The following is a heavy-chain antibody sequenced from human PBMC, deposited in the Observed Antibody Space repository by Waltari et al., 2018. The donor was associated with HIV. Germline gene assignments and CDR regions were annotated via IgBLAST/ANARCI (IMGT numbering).Heavy chain of an antibody. CDR3: ARMKRSYGSGQSRYFYFGMDV. Sequence: EVQLVESGGGLVQPGGSLRLSCAASVFSVSDISMSWVRLGPGKGLQWVSVLYTEGRTQYMDSVKGRFTIFRDDSKNTLYLQMNSLRVDDTAIYYCARMKRSYGSGQSRYFYFGMDVWGQGTTVIISS. V-gene: IGHV3-53*01. J-gene: IGHJ6*02. D-gene: IGHD3-10*01. CDR2: LYTEGRT. CDR1: VFSVSDIS.